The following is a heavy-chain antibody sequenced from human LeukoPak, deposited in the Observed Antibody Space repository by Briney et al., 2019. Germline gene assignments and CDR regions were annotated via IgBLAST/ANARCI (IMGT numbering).Heavy chain of an antibody. D-gene: IGHD1-1*01. Sequence: GGSLSLSCAASGFTFSNYGLHWVRQAPGKGLEYVSVISSDGDDKFYANSVKGRFTISRDNTKNTLYLQIGSLRAEDMAVCYGVRVGNDREFDYWGQGTLVTVSS. CDR1: GFTFSNYG. V-gene: IGHV3-64*01. CDR3: VRVGNDREFDY. J-gene: IGHJ4*02. CDR2: ISSDGDDK.